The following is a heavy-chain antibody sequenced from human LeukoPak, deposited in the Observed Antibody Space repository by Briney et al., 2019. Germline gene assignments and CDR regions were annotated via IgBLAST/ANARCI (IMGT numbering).Heavy chain of an antibody. V-gene: IGHV4-39*01. Sequence: SETLSLTCTVSGGSISSSSYHWGWIRQPPGKGLEWIGSIYYSGSTYYNPSLKSRVTISVDTSKNQFSLKLSSVTAADTAVYYCAKRVVVGSTPPKGWFDPWGQGTLVTVSS. CDR2: IYYSGST. CDR1: GGSISSSSYH. D-gene: IGHD2-15*01. CDR3: AKRVVVGSTPPKGWFDP. J-gene: IGHJ5*02.